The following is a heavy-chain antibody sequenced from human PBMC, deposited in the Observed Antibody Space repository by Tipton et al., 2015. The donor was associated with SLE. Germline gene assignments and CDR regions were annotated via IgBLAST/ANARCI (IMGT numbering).Heavy chain of an antibody. CDR1: GGSVSNYY. Sequence: TLSLTCTVSGGSVSNYYWTWIRQPPGKGLEWIGNLYYSGNTNYKPSLKSRVTISADTSNNQFSLRLTSVTAADTAIYYCARLRYVGVRGAIPYYYYYMDVWGKGTTVTVSS. D-gene: IGHD3-10*01. V-gene: IGHV4-59*02. J-gene: IGHJ6*03. CDR3: ARLRYVGVRGAIPYYYYYMDV. CDR2: LYYSGNT.